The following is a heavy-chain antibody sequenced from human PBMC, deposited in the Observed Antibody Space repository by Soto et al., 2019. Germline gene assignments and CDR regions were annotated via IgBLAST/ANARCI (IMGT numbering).Heavy chain of an antibody. CDR1: GGTFSSYA. CDR2: IIPLFGTA. CDR3: AREWYYYDSSGAGYNWFDP. J-gene: IGHJ5*02. Sequence: QVQLVQSGAEVKKPGSSVKVSCKASGGTFSSYAISWVRQAPGQGLEWMGGIIPLFGTANYVQKFQGRVTITADDSTSTAYMELSSLRSEDTGVYYCAREWYYYDSSGAGYNWFDPWGQGTLVTVSS. D-gene: IGHD3-22*01. V-gene: IGHV1-69*01.